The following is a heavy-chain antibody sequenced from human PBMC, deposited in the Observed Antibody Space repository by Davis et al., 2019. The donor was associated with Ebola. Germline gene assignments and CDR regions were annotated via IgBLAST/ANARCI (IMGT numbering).Heavy chain of an antibody. D-gene: IGHD2-21*02. CDR1: GFTLMNHG. CDR3: ARGGFHCGGDFGHRFDP. CDR2: ISTGGGPT. J-gene: IGHJ5*02. V-gene: IGHV3-23*01. Sequence: PGGSLRLSCAASGFTLMNHGVSWVRQAPGKGLEWVSHISTGGGPTYGDSVRGRFTISRDISNSTLYLQMNSLRVEDTAVYYCARGGFHCGGDFGHRFDPWGQGTPVTVSS.